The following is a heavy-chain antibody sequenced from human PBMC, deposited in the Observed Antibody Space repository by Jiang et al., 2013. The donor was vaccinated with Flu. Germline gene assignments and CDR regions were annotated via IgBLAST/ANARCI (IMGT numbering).Heavy chain of an antibody. Sequence: VQLVESGAEVKKPGSSVKVSCKASGGTFSSYAISWVRQAPGQGLEWMGGIIPIFGIANYAQKFQGRVTITADESTSTAYMELSSLRSEDTAVYYCASSHRENWVVVVISLFDYWGQGTLVTVSS. CDR2: IIPIFGIA. J-gene: IGHJ4*02. D-gene: IGHD3-22*01. CDR3: ASSHRENWVVVVISLFDY. CDR1: GGTFSSYA. V-gene: IGHV1-69*01.